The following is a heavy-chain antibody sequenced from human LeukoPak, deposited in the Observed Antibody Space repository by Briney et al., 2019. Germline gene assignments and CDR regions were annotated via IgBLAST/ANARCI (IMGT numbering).Heavy chain of an antibody. D-gene: IGHD2-15*01. CDR1: GFAFSTYA. V-gene: IGHV3-23*01. J-gene: IGHJ4*02. Sequence: PGGSPRLSCAASGFAFSTYAMSWVRRAPGKGLEWISALSANGGSTYYADSVEGRFTISRDNSKNTLYLQMNSLRAEDTAVYSCAKDRSGHFDYWGQGTLVTVS. CDR3: AKDRSGHFDY. CDR2: LSANGGST.